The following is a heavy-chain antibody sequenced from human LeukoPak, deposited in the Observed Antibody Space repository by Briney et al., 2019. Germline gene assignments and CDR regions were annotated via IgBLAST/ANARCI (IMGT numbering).Heavy chain of an antibody. Sequence: GGFLRLSCAASGFTFSRNWMSWVRQAPGKGLERVPNIKQDGSEKYYVDSVKGRFTISRDNAKNSLYLQMNSLRAEDTAVFYCARVMTTVTPNWFDPWGQGTLVTVSS. D-gene: IGHD4-17*01. CDR2: IKQDGSEK. J-gene: IGHJ5*02. V-gene: IGHV3-7*01. CDR3: ARVMTTVTPNWFDP. CDR1: GFTFSRNW.